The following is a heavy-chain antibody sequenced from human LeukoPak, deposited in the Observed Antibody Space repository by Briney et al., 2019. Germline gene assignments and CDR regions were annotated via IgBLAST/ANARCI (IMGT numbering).Heavy chain of an antibody. V-gene: IGHV3-23*01. CDR3: AKSPAVDAAFDI. Sequence: GGSLRLSCAASGFTFSSYATSWVRQAPGKGLEWVSGSGSGGSTHYADSVKGRFTISRDNSKNTLYLQMNSLRAEDTAVYYCAKSPAVDAAFDIWGQGTMVTVSS. CDR2: SGSGGST. CDR1: GFTFSSYA. D-gene: IGHD4-23*01. J-gene: IGHJ3*02.